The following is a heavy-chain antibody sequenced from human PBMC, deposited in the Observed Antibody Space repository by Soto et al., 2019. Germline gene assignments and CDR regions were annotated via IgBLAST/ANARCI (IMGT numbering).Heavy chain of an antibody. CDR3: ARDEKNWAKFDY. Sequence: QVPLVQSGPEVKRPGASVKVSCKAFGYTFIKYGISWVRLAPGQRPEWMGWISASGVPNYAQRYQGRFTMSVDTSSSTAFMELKSLTSDDTAIYYCARDEKNWAKFDYWGQGTLVTVSS. J-gene: IGHJ4*02. CDR1: GYTFIKYG. CDR2: ISASGVP. D-gene: IGHD3-16*01. V-gene: IGHV1-18*01.